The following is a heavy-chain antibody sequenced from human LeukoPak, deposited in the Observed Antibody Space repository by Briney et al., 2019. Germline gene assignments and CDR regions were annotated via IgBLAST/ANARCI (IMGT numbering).Heavy chain of an antibody. D-gene: IGHD1-26*01. Sequence: SETLSLTCTVSGDSHSRYYWSGIRQPPRKGLEWIRNIYYRGSTNYNPSLKSRVTMSVDTSKNQFSLRLSSMTASDTAVYYCASGTWIHYFNYWGQGALVTVSS. CDR2: IYYRGST. V-gene: IGHV4-59*08. CDR1: GDSHSRYY. CDR3: ASGTWIHYFNY. J-gene: IGHJ4*02.